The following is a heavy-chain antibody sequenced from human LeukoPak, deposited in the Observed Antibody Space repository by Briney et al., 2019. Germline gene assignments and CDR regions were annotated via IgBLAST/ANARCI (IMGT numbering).Heavy chain of an antibody. CDR1: GGSISSSSYH. CDR3: ARQRGKMRYFDFVALDY. V-gene: IGHV4-39*01. CDR2: IYYGGST. D-gene: IGHD3-9*01. J-gene: IGHJ4*02. Sequence: AETLSLTCTVSGGSISSSSYHWGWIRQPPGKGLEWIGTIYYGGSTYSNPSLKSRVTISIDTSNNQLFLKLNSVTAADPAVYYCARQRGKMRYFDFVALDYWGQGTLVTVSS.